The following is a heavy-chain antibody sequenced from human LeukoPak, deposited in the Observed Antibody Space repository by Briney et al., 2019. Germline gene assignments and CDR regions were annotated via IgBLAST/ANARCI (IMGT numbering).Heavy chain of an antibody. CDR2: INPNSGGT. CDR1: GYTFTGYY. J-gene: IGHJ4*02. Sequence: ASVNVSCKASGYTFTGYYMHWVRQAPGQGLEGMGWINPNSGGTNYAQKFQDRVTMTRDTSINTAYMELSRLRSDDTAVYYCARTPRLAAPENYWGQGTLVTVSS. V-gene: IGHV1-2*02. D-gene: IGHD6-6*01. CDR3: ARTPRLAAPENY.